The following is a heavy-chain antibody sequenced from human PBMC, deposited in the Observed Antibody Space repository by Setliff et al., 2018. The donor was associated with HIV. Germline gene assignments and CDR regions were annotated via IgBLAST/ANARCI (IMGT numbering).Heavy chain of an antibody. CDR2: IYYSGNS. Sequence: SESLFLTCTVSGGSISSSSYYWGWIRQPPGKGLEWIGTIYYSGNSFYNPSLKSRVTISVDTSKNQFSLKLRSVTAADTALYYCASPGGYCSSTSCHSFDYWGQGTLVTVSS. CDR1: GGSISSSSYY. D-gene: IGHD2-2*01. CDR3: ASPGGYCSSTSCHSFDY. V-gene: IGHV4-39*01. J-gene: IGHJ4*02.